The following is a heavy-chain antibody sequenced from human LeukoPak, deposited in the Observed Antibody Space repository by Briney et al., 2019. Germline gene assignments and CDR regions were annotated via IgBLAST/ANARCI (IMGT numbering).Heavy chain of an antibody. Sequence: ASVKVSCKASGYTFISHGISWVRQAPGQGLEWMGWISAYNGNTNSAQKLQGRVTMITDTSTSTAYMELRSLRSDDTAVYYCARDVSVGVVGAGISYYYGRDVGGKGTTVTV. CDR1: GYTFISHG. CDR3: ARDVSVGVVGAGISYYYGRDV. CDR2: ISAYNGNT. D-gene: IGHD2-15*01. V-gene: IGHV1-18*01. J-gene: IGHJ6*04.